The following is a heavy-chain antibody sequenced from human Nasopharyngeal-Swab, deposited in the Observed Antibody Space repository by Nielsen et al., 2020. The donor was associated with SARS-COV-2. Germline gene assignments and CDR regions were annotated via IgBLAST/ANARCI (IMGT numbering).Heavy chain of an antibody. CDR3: ARALHIYYYDGSGYFGDAFDI. V-gene: IGHV3-48*01. Sequence: VRQAPGKGLEWVSYISSSSSTIYYADSVKGRFTISRDNAKNSLYLQMNSLRAEDTAVYYCARALHIYYYDGSGYFGDAFDIWGQGTMVTVSS. D-gene: IGHD3-22*01. CDR2: ISSSSSTI. J-gene: IGHJ3*02.